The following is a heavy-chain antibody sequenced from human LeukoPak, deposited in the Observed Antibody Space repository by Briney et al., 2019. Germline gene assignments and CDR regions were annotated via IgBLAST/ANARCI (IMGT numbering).Heavy chain of an antibody. CDR1: GFTLTNYA. D-gene: IGHD5-18*01. V-gene: IGHV3-23*01. CDR3: AKVLQDRSMNMHFDF. Sequence: GGSLRLSCAASGFTLTNYAMTWVRQAPGRGLEWVSALSDSGASTYYADSVKGRFTVSRDSSKNTLNLQMNSLRAEDTVVYYCAKVLQDRSMNMHFDFWGPGTQVTVSS. J-gene: IGHJ4*02. CDR2: LSDSGAST.